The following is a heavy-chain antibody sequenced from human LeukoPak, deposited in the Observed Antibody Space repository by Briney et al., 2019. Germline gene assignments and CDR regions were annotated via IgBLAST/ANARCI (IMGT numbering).Heavy chain of an antibody. CDR1: GYSFPTYW. Sequence: GESLKISCKGSGYSFPTYWIGWVRQMPGKGLEWMGIIYPGDSDTRYSPSFQGQVTISADKSISTAYLQWSSLKASDTAMYYCASSYVDTAMVADYWGQGTLVTVSS. CDR3: ASSYVDTAMVADY. J-gene: IGHJ4*02. CDR2: IYPGDSDT. V-gene: IGHV5-51*01. D-gene: IGHD5-18*01.